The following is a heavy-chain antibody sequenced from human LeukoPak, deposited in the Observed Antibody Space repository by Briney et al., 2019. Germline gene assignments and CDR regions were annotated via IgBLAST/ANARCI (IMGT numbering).Heavy chain of an antibody. Sequence: GRSLRLSCAASGFTFSSYAMHWVRQAPGKGLEWVAVISYDGSNKYYADSVKGRFTISRDNSKNTLYLQMNSLRAEDTAVYYCARGSNYYDSSGYGRDWFDPWGQGTLVTVSS. J-gene: IGHJ5*02. D-gene: IGHD3-22*01. CDR2: ISYDGSNK. V-gene: IGHV3-30-3*01. CDR1: GFTFSSYA. CDR3: ARGSNYYDSSGYGRDWFDP.